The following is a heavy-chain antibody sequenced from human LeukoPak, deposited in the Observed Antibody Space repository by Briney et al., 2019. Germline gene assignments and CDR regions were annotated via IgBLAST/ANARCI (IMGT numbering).Heavy chain of an antibody. CDR2: IYYSGST. D-gene: IGHD1-26*01. CDR3: AREVGATTFDY. CDR1: GGSISSSSYY. J-gene: IGHJ4*02. V-gene: IGHV4-39*07. Sequence: SETLSLTCTVSGGSISSSSYYWGWIRQPPGKGLEWIGSIYYSGSTYSNPSLKSRVAISVDTSKNQFSLKLSSVTAADTAVYYCAREVGATTFDYWGQGTLVTVSS.